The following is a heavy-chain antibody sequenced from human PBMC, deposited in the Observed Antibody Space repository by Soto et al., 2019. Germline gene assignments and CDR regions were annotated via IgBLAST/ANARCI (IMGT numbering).Heavy chain of an antibody. CDR2: ISGTSSNT. J-gene: IGHJ4*02. Sequence: GSLRLSCAASGFTFSNYAMSWVRQVPWKGLEWISAISGTSSNTYYANFVEGRFTISRDNSKNTLYLQMDSLRADDAAVYYCTTLRFCTSSSCYGREGGYWGQGTLVTVPQ. CDR1: GFTFSNYA. V-gene: IGHV3-23*01. CDR3: TTLRFCTSSSCYGREGGY. D-gene: IGHD2-2*01.